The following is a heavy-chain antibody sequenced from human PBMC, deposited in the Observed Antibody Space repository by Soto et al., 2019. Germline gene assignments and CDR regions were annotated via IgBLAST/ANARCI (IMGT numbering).Heavy chain of an antibody. D-gene: IGHD6-6*01. CDR2: IIPIFGTA. CDR1: GGTFSSYA. CDR3: AREGSSDRILPRDYYYYYGMDV. V-gene: IGHV1-69*13. Sequence: ASVKVSCKASGGTFSSYAISWVRQAPGQGLEWMGGIIPIFGTANYAQKFQGRVTITADESTSTAYMELSSLRSEDTAVYYCAREGSSDRILPRDYYYYYGMDVWGQGTTVTVSS. J-gene: IGHJ6*02.